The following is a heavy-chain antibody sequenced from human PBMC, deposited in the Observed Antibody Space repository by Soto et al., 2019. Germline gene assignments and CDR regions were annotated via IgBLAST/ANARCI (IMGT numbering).Heavy chain of an antibody. J-gene: IGHJ4*02. V-gene: IGHV3-9*01. Sequence: EVQLVESGGGLVQPGRSLRLSCAASGVTFDDYAMHWVRQAPGTGLEWVSGISWNTGSIGYADSVKGRFSISRVNAKNSLSLQMHSLIPEDTALYYCAKGSCSFGSGTFYQPFDYWGAGTLVIFAS. CDR3: AKGSCSFGSGTFYQPFDY. CDR2: ISWNTGSI. D-gene: IGHD3-10*01. CDR1: GVTFDDYA.